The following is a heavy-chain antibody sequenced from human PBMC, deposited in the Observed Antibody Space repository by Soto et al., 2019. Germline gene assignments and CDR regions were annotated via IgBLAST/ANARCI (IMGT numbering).Heavy chain of an antibody. CDR3: AIAFIYDSSASFPYYFDY. CDR2: ISAYNGHT. D-gene: IGHD3-22*01. J-gene: IGHJ4*02. Sequence: QVQLMQSGPEVKRPGASVKVSCKAAGYTFTNYGFTWVLQAPGQGLEWMGLISAYNGHTNYAQKFQGRVTMTTETSTSTASMELRSLRSDDTAVYYCAIAFIYDSSASFPYYFDYWGQGTLVTVSS. V-gene: IGHV1-18*04. CDR1: GYTFTNYG.